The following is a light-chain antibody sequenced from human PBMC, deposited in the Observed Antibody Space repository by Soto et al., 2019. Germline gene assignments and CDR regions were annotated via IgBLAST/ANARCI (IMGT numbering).Light chain of an antibody. Sequence: EIVLTQSPGPLSLSPGERATLSCRASESIISNYLAWYQKKPGQAPRLLIYGASNRPTGIPDKFSGSGSGTDFTLTISRLEPEDFAVYCCQQYAISPWTFGQGTKVEIK. V-gene: IGKV3-20*01. CDR3: QQYAISPWT. CDR2: GAS. CDR1: ESIISNY. J-gene: IGKJ1*01.